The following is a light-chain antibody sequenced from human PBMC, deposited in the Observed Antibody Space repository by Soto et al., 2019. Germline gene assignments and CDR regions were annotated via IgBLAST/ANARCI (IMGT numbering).Light chain of an antibody. CDR3: SSYTSSSTYV. CDR1: RSDVGGYNY. V-gene: IGLV2-14*01. CDR2: EVS. Sequence: QSALTQPASVSGSPGQSITISCTVTRSDVGGYNYVSWYQQHPGKAPKLMIYEVSNRPSGVSDRFSGSKSDNTASLTISGLQAEDEADYYCSSYTSSSTYVFGPGTKVTVL. J-gene: IGLJ1*01.